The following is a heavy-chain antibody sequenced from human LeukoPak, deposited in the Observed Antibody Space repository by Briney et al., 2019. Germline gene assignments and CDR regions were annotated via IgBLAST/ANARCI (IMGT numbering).Heavy chain of an antibody. CDR3: AREVVLVAAYYFDY. Sequence: PSETLSLTCTVSGVSISSGGYYWSWIRQHPGKGLEWIGYIYYSGSTYYNPSLKSRVTISVDTSKNQFSLKLSSVTAADTAVYYCAREVVLVAAYYFDYWGQGTLVTVSS. CDR2: IYYSGST. V-gene: IGHV4-31*03. CDR1: GVSISSGGYY. J-gene: IGHJ4*02. D-gene: IGHD2-15*01.